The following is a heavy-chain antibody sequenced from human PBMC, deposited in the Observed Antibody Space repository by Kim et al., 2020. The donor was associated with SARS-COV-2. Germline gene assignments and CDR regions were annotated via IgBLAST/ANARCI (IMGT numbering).Heavy chain of an antibody. J-gene: IGHJ3*02. Sequence: ASVKVSCKASGYTFTSYYMHWVRQAPGQGLEWMGIINPSGGSTSYAQKFQGRVTMTRDTSTSTVYMELSSLRSEDTAVYYCAREINSGSYLAKPGDAFDIWGQGTMVTVSS. CDR1: GYTFTSYY. CDR2: INPSGGST. D-gene: IGHD1-26*01. CDR3: AREINSGSYLAKPGDAFDI. V-gene: IGHV1-46*01.